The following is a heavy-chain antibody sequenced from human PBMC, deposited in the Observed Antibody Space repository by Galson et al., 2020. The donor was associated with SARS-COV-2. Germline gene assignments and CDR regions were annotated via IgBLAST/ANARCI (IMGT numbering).Heavy chain of an antibody. V-gene: IGHV2-26*01. D-gene: IGHD3-16*02. J-gene: IGHJ4*02. CDR2: ILSTHKK. Sequence: KMYGPTLVKPTETLTLTRTFSGLSLNNNSTSVTWNRQPPGKALARPPHILSTHKKSYRPSLNNRITLSMDTSTSQVVLTFAGVDPDDTATYFCARIWYRYDNYVYHYYFDYWGQGTLVTVSS. CDR3: ARIWYRYDNYVYHYYFDY. CDR1: GLSLNNNSTS.